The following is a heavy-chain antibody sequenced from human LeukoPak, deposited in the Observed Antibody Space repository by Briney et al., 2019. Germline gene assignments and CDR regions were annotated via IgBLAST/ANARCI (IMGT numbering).Heavy chain of an antibody. J-gene: IGHJ6*03. V-gene: IGHV4-39*07. CDR3: ARVPAADEPYYYYYYMDV. CDR1: GGSISSSSYY. CDR2: IYYSGST. D-gene: IGHD6-25*01. Sequence: SETLSLTCTVSGGSISSSSYYWGWIRQPPGKGLEWIGSIYYSGSTYYNPSLKSRVTISVDTSKNQFSLKLSSVTAADTAVYYCARVPAADEPYYYYYYMDVWGKGTTVTVSS.